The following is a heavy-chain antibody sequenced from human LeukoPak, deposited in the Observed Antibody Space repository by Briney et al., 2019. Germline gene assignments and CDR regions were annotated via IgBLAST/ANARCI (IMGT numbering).Heavy chain of an antibody. CDR3: ARDQEWLLSNDAFDI. D-gene: IGHD3-3*01. CDR2: INPNSGGT. Sequence: GASVKVSCKASGYTFTGYYMHWVRQAPGQGLEWMGWINPNSGGTNYAQKFQGRVTMTRDTSISTAYMELSRLRSDDTAVYYCARDQEWLLSNDAFDIWGQGTMVTVSS. CDR1: GYTFTGYY. V-gene: IGHV1-2*02. J-gene: IGHJ3*02.